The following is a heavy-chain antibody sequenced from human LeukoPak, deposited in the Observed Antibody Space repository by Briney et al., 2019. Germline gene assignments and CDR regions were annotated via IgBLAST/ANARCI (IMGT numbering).Heavy chain of an antibody. CDR2: IHTSGGP. V-gene: IGHV4-61*02. CDR3: ARVEAGAAAFYFDH. J-gene: IGHJ4*02. Sequence: SQTLSLTCTVSGGSTSSGSYYSTCIRHPAGKGLECLGRIHTSGGPKDNSSLKSRVTISLDPSKNQFSLKVTSVTAADTAVYYCARVEAGAAAFYFDHWGRGTLVTVSS. CDR1: GGSTSSGSYY. D-gene: IGHD6-13*01.